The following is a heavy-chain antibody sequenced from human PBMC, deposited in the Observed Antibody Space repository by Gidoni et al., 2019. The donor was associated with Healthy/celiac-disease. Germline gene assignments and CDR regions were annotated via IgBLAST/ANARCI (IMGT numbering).Heavy chain of an antibody. J-gene: IGHJ3*02. D-gene: IGHD3-10*01. V-gene: IGHV3-30*18. CDR3: AKDRAFGEFEAPDAFDI. Sequence: GVVQPGRSLRLSCAASGFTFSSYGMHWVRQAPGKGLEWVAVISYDGSNKYYADSVKGRFTISRDNSKNTLYLQMNSLRAEDTAVYYCAKDRAFGEFEAPDAFDIWGQGTMVTVSS. CDR2: ISYDGSNK. CDR1: GFTFSSYG.